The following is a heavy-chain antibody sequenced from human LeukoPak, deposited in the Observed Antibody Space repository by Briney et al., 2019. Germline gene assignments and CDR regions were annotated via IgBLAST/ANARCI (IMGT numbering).Heavy chain of an antibody. CDR3: ASGVTIFGVVRFDY. Sequence: PGGSLRLSCAASGFTFRSYWMHWVRQAPGKGLIWLSRINGDGSGTSYADSVKGRFTISRYNAKNSLYLQMNSLRAEDTAVYYCASGVTIFGVVRFDYWGQGTLVTVSS. CDR2: INGDGSGT. V-gene: IGHV3-74*01. CDR1: GFTFRSYW. J-gene: IGHJ4*02. D-gene: IGHD3-3*01.